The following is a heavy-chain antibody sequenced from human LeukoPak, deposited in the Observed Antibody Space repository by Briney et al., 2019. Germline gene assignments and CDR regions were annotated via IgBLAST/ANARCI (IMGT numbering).Heavy chain of an antibody. CDR3: AKAPGHYYSYYIDV. J-gene: IGHJ6*03. CDR2: ISGDGNT. Sequence: GGSLRLSCAASGFTFDDYAMHWVRQAPGKGLEWVSLISGDGNTCYADSVKGRFTISRDNSKNSLYLQMNSLRTEDTALYYCAKAPGHYYSYYIDVWGKGTTVTVSS. V-gene: IGHV3-43*02. CDR1: GFTFDDYA.